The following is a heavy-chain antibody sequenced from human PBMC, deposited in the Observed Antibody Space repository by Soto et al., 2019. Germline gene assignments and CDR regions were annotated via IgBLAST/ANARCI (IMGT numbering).Heavy chain of an antibody. CDR1: GGTFSSYA. Sequence: QVQLVQSGAEVKKPGSSVKVSCKASGGTFSSYAISWVRQAPGQGLEWMGGIITIFGTANYAQKFQGRVTITADESTSTAYMELSSLRSEDTAVFYCARLGYSGYYSLVPGYYYGMDVWGQGTTVTVSS. CDR3: ARLGYSGYYSLVPGYYYGMDV. CDR2: IITIFGTA. D-gene: IGHD5-12*01. J-gene: IGHJ6*02. V-gene: IGHV1-69*01.